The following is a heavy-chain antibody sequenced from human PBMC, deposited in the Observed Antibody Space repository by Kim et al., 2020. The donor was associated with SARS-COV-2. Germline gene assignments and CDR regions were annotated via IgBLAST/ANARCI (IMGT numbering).Heavy chain of an antibody. Sequence: NKYYANSVKGRFTIPRSNSKNTLYLQMNSLRAEDTAVYYCAKDIRATLGYWGQGTLVTVSS. CDR3: AKDIRATLGY. CDR2: NK. J-gene: IGHJ4*02. D-gene: IGHD2-2*02. V-gene: IGHV3-30*02.